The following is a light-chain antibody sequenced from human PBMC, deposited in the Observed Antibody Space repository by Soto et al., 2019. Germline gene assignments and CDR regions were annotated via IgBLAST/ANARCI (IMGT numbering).Light chain of an antibody. V-gene: IGLV3-21*02. CDR1: NIGSKS. CDR2: DGT. CDR3: QVWDDTSDHVV. J-gene: IGLJ2*01. Sequence: SYELTRPPSVSVAPGQTARITCGGNNIGSKSVHWYQQKPGQAPVLVVYDGTDRASGIPERFSGSNSGNTATLTISGVEAGDEADYYCQVWDDTSDHVVFGGGTKVTVL.